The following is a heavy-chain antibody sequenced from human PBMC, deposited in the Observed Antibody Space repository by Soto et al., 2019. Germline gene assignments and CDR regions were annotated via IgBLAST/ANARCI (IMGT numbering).Heavy chain of an antibody. J-gene: IGHJ4*02. Sequence: GQGLEWMGIINPSGGSTSYAQKFQGRVTMTRNTSTSTVYMELSSLRSEDTAVYYCARGLGITGTSNLDYWGQGTLVTVSS. D-gene: IGHD1-7*01. V-gene: IGHV1-46*03. CDR2: INPSGGST. CDR3: ARGLGITGTSNLDY.